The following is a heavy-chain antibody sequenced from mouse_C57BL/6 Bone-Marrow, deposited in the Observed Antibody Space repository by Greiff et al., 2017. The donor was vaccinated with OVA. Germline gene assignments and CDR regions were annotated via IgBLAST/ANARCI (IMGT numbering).Heavy chain of an antibody. D-gene: IGHD1-1*01. CDR2: IYPGRGST. CDR1: GYTFTSYW. V-gene: IGHV1-55*01. CDR3: ATVITTVVGEGY. Sequence: QVQLQQPGAELVKPGASVKMSCKASGYTFTSYWITWVKQRPGPGLEWIGDIYPGRGSTNYNEKFKSTATLTVDTSSSTAYMQLSSLTSEDSAVYYRATVITTVVGEGYWGQGTTLTVSS. J-gene: IGHJ2*01.